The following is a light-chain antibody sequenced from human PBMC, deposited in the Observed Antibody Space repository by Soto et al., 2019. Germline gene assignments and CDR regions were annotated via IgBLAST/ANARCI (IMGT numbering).Light chain of an antibody. CDR2: HAS. CDR3: QHYNSYSEA. Sequence: DIQMTQSPSTLSASVVARVTITCLASQSISSWLAWYQQKPGKAPKLLIYHASTLESGFPSRFSGSGSGTEFTLTISSLQPDDFATYYCQHYNSYSEAFGQGTKVDIK. CDR1: QSISSW. J-gene: IGKJ1*01. V-gene: IGKV1-5*01.